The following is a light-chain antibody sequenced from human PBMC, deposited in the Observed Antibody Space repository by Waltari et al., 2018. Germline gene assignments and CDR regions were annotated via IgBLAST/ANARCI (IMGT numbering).Light chain of an antibody. CDR1: SSAVGGYNY. V-gene: IGLV2-14*03. CDR2: DVS. CDR3: SSYTSSTVV. Sequence: QSALTQPASVSGSPGPAITISCTGTSSAVGGYNYVSWYQQHPGKAPKLMIYDVSNRPSGVSKRFSGSKSGNTASLTISGLQAEDEADYYCSSYTSSTVVFGGGTKLTVL. J-gene: IGLJ2*01.